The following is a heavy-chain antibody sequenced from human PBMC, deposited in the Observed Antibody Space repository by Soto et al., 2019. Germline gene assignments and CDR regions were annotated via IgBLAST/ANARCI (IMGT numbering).Heavy chain of an antibody. CDR1: GFTFTNYW. V-gene: IGHV5-51*01. J-gene: IGHJ6*02. D-gene: IGHD6-6*01. CDR2: INPADSET. CDR3: VRRAEGRPGDGYYYVALDV. Sequence: PGESLKISCRGSGFTFTNYWIGWVRQRPGRGLEWMGFINPADSETNYSPSFQGQVTISADRSTSTAFLQWSSLKASDTAMYYCVRRAEGRPGDGYYYVALDVWGQGTTVTVSS.